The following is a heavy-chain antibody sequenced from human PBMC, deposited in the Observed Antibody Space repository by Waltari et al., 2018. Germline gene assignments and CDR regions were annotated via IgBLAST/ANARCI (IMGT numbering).Heavy chain of an antibody. CDR3: ARDGALPSAFDI. V-gene: IGHV1-69*01. CDR1: GGAFSSYA. CDR2: SIPILGTA. J-gene: IGHJ3*02. Sequence: QVQLVQSGAEVKKPGSSVKVSCKASGGAFSSYAISWVRQAPGQGLEWMGGSIPILGTANYAQKFEGRVTITADESTSTAYMELSSLRSEDTAVYYCARDGALPSAFDIWGQGTMVTVSS. D-gene: IGHD2-15*01.